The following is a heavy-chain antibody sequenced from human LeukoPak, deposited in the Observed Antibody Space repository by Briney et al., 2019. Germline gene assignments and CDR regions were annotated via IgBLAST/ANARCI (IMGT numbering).Heavy chain of an antibody. D-gene: IGHD3-22*01. CDR1: GYSLTSYW. J-gene: IGHJ3*02. CDR3: ARQYYDSSGYYPDAFDI. Sequence: GESLKISCKGSGYSLTSYWIGWVRQMPGKGLEWMGIIYPGDSDTRYSPSFQGQVTISADKSISTAYLQWSSLKASDTAMYYCARQYYDSSGYYPDAFDIWGQGTMVTVSS. CDR2: IYPGDSDT. V-gene: IGHV5-51*01.